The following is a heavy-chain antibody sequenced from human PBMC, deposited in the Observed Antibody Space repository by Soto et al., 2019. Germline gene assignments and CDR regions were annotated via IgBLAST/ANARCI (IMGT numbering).Heavy chain of an antibody. Sequence: QVQLVQSGAELKKPGASVNVSGKAPGYTFTTYGISWVRQAPGQGLEWMGWINAYNGDTRFAHKFHGRVTLTTDASRSTVYMELKNLRSDDTAVYYCARDLLAWGQGTMVTVSS. CDR3: ARDLLA. CDR1: GYTFTTYG. CDR2: INAYNGDT. J-gene: IGHJ3*01. V-gene: IGHV1-18*04.